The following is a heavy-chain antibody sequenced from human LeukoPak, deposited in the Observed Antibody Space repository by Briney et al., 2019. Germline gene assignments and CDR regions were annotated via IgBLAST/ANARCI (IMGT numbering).Heavy chain of an antibody. Sequence: SETLSLTCTVSGGSIISGDYYWSWIRQPPGKGLECIGYIYYSGSTYYNPSLKSRVTISVDTSKNQFSLKLSSVTAADTAVYYCARGGYYDSSGLYYWGQGTLVTVSS. CDR3: ARGGYYDSSGLYY. CDR2: IYYSGST. D-gene: IGHD3-22*01. CDR1: GGSIISGDYY. J-gene: IGHJ4*02. V-gene: IGHV4-30-4*01.